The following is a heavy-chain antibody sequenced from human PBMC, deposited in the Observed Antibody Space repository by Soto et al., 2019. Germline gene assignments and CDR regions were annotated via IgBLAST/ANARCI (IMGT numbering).Heavy chain of an antibody. CDR3: ARDLSSYSGYDSLLYYYYYGMDV. J-gene: IGHJ6*02. V-gene: IGHV1-2*04. Sequence: ASVKVSCKASGYTFTGYYMHWVRQAPGQGLEWMGWINPNSGGTNYAQKFQGWVTMTRDTSISTAYMELSRLRSDDTAVYYCARDLSSYSGYDSLLYYYYYGMDVWGQGTTVTVSS. D-gene: IGHD5-12*01. CDR1: GYTFTGYY. CDR2: INPNSGGT.